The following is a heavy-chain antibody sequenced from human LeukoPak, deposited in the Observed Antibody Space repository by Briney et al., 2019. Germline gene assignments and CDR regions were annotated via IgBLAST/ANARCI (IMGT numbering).Heavy chain of an antibody. D-gene: IGHD1-26*01. V-gene: IGHV3-30*04. CDR1: GFTFSNYA. CDR2: ISYDGSNK. Sequence: GGSLRLSCAASGFTFSNYAMSWVRQAPGKGLEWVAVISYDGSNKYYADSVKGRFTISRDNSKNTLYLQMNSLRAEDTAVYYCARVRLVGATSDYWGQGTLVTVSS. J-gene: IGHJ4*02. CDR3: ARVRLVGATSDY.